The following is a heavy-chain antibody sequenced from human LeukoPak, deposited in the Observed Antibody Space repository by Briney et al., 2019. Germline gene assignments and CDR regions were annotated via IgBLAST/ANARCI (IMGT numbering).Heavy chain of an antibody. V-gene: IGHV3-30*03. Sequence: GGSLRLSCAASGLTFDMYWLTWVRQAPGKGLEWVALISYDGSTRDYVDSEKGRFTTSRDNSINTLYLQMNSLRPEDTAVYYCARAPYSSGWYYFDYWGQGTLVTVSS. CDR2: ISYDGSTR. J-gene: IGHJ4*02. D-gene: IGHD6-19*01. CDR3: ARAPYSSGWYYFDY. CDR1: GLTFDMYW.